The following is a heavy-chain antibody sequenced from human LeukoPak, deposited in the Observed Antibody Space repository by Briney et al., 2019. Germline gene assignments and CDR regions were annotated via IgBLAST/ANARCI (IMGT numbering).Heavy chain of an antibody. V-gene: IGHV1-18*01. J-gene: IGHJ4*02. D-gene: IGHD4-17*01. Sequence: ASVKVSCKASGYTFTNYGITWVRQAPGQGLEWMGWISPYKGDRNYAQNLQGRLTMTTDTSTSTAYMVVRSLRSDDTAVYYCATEGGWQPTDYGDNVYWGQGTLVTVSS. CDR2: ISPYKGDR. CDR1: GYTFTNYG. CDR3: ATEGGWQPTDYGDNVY.